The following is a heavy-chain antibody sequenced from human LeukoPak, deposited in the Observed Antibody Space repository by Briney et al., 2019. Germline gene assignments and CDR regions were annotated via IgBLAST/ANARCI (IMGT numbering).Heavy chain of an antibody. Sequence: SETLSLTCTVSGGSISSYYWSWIRQPPGKGLEWIGYIYYSGSTNYNPSLKSRVTISVDTSKNQFSLKLSSVTAADTAVYYCARGDLSGSSRGYYYYCMDVWGKGTTVTVSS. D-gene: IGHD1-26*01. V-gene: IGHV4-59*01. CDR2: IYYSGST. CDR1: GGSISSYY. CDR3: ARGDLSGSSRGYYYYCMDV. J-gene: IGHJ6*03.